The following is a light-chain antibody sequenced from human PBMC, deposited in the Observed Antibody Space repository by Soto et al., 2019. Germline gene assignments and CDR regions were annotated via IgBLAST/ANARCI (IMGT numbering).Light chain of an antibody. CDR2: GAS. J-gene: IGKJ1*01. V-gene: IGKV3-15*01. Sequence: EIVMTQSPGTLSVSPGERATLSFRASQSVSSNLAWYQQKPGQAPRLLIYGASTRATGIPARFSGSGSGTEFTLTISSLQSEDFAVYYCQQYNNWPGTFGQGTKVDIK. CDR3: QQYNNWPGT. CDR1: QSVSSN.